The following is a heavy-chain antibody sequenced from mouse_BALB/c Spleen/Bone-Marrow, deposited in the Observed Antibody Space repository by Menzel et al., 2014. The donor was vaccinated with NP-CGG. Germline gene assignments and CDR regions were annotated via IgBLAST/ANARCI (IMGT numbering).Heavy chain of an antibody. Sequence: EVQRVESGGGLVQPGRSLKISCAASGFDFSGFWMGWVRLAPGKGLEWIGAINPDSSTINYTPSLKDRFIISRDNAKNTQYLQMSKVRAEDAALYGCARLGYYGGFAYWGQGTLVTGSA. CDR2: INPDSSTI. D-gene: IGHD2-3*01. CDR3: ARLGYYGGFAY. V-gene: IGHV4-1*02. J-gene: IGHJ3*01. CDR1: GFDFSGFW.